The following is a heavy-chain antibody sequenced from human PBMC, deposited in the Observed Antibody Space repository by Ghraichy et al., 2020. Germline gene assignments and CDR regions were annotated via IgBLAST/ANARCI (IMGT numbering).Heavy chain of an antibody. V-gene: IGHV4-59*01. CDR2: IYNSGST. Sequence: SETLSLTCTVSGDSISNYYLSWIRQPPGKGLEWIGNIYNSGSTNYNPSLKSRLTISADTSKNQFSLRLTSATAAYTAVYYCGIGSGWTTDLWGQGTLVTVSS. CDR1: GDSISNYY. CDR3: GIGSGWTTDL. J-gene: IGHJ5*02. D-gene: IGHD6-19*01.